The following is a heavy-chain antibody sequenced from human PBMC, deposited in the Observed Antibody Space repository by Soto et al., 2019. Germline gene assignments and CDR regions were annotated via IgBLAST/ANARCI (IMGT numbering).Heavy chain of an antibody. CDR2: LYTRGTT. D-gene: IGHD3-16*01. Sequence: SETLSLTCSVSGASISNFYWSWIRQSAGKGLEWIGRLYTRGTTDYNPSLKSRVTMSIDTSKNRVFLSLTSVAAADTAVYYCAKGGTYYFDSWGQGIVVTVSS. J-gene: IGHJ4*02. CDR3: AKGGTYYFDS. V-gene: IGHV4-4*07. CDR1: GASISNFY.